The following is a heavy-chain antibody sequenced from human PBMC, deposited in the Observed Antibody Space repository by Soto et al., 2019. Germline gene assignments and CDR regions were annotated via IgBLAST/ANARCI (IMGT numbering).Heavy chain of an antibody. Sequence: PSETLSLTCAVYGGSVNGYYWNWIRQPPGKGLEWIGEINHTGGTHYNPSLKSRVTMSVDTSKNQFSLRLSSVTAADTAIYYCAARITVFELQLPAFDLWGQGTPVTVSS. V-gene: IGHV4-34*01. D-gene: IGHD3-3*01. J-gene: IGHJ5*02. CDR3: AARITVFELQLPAFDL. CDR2: INHTGGT. CDR1: GGSVNGYY.